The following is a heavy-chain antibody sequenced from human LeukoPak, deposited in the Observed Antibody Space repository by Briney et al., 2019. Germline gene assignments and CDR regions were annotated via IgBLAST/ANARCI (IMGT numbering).Heavy chain of an antibody. CDR3: VRDMDV. J-gene: IGHJ6*02. Sequence: GGSLRLSCVTSGFTFSSYWMTWVRPAPGKGLEWVANINQDGHEKNYVDSVKGRFTMSRDNHKNSVYLQMNSLRAEDTAVYFCVRDMDVWAQGTTVTVSS. CDR2: INQDGHEK. V-gene: IGHV3-7*05. CDR1: GFTFSSYW.